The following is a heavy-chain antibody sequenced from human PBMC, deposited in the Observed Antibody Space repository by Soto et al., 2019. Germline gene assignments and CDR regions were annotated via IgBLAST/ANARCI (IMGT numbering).Heavy chain of an antibody. D-gene: IGHD6-19*01. CDR1: GFTVSSIH. Sequence: EVQLVQSGGGGLIQPGGSLRLSCAASGFTVSSIHMSWVRQAPGKGLEWVSILYGGDSTYYADSVEGRFTITRDNSKNTLYLQMHSLRVEDSAMYYCARSSSSGWSIFDYWGQGSLVTVSS. CDR2: LYGGDST. V-gene: IGHV3-53*01. J-gene: IGHJ4*02. CDR3: ARSSSSGWSIFDY.